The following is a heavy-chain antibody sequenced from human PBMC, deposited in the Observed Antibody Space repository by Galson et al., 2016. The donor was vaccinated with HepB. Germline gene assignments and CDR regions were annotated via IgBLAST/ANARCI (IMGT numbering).Heavy chain of an antibody. CDR2: ISSSGNTI. Sequence: SLRLACAASGITFSSYEMNWVRQAPGKGLEWVSYISSSGNTIYYADPVKVRFTISRDNAKNSLYLQMNSLRAEDTAVYYCASYPGYFPGNWGQGTLVTVSS. V-gene: IGHV3-48*03. D-gene: IGHD3-9*01. CDR3: ASYPGYFPGN. CDR1: GITFSSYE. J-gene: IGHJ4*02.